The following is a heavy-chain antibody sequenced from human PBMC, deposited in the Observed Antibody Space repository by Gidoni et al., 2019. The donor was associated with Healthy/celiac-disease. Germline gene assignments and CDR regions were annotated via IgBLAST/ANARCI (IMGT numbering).Heavy chain of an antibody. CDR3: ARMDRYCRSTSCPRLNYGMAV. V-gene: IGHV1-69*01. J-gene: IGHJ6*02. D-gene: IGHD2-2*01. CDR1: GGTFSSNA. Sequence: QVQLVQSGAEAKKPGASVKVCSKAAGGTFSSNASSWVRQAPGQGLEWGGGIIPIFATANYAQQFQGRVTIPADDSTSTAYMALSSLRSEDTAVYYCARMDRYCRSTSCPRLNYGMAVWGQGTTVTVSS. CDR2: IIPIFATA.